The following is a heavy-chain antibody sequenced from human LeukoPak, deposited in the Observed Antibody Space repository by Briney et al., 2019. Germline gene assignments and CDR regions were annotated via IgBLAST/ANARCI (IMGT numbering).Heavy chain of an antibody. CDR3: AREAPSGYDYLDY. Sequence: GGSLRLSCAASGFTVSSNYMSWVRQAPGKGLEWVSVIYSGGSTYYADSVKGRFTISRDNSKNTLYLQMNSLRAEDTAVYYCAREAPSGYDYLDYWGRGTLVTVSS. V-gene: IGHV3-53*01. CDR1: GFTVSSNY. CDR2: IYSGGST. J-gene: IGHJ4*02. D-gene: IGHD5-12*01.